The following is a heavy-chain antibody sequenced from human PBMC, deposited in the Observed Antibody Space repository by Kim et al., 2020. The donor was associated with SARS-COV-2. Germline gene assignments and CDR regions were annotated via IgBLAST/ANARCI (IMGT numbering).Heavy chain of an antibody. D-gene: IGHD5-12*01. CDR3: AKDFGDGYNSIHYGMDV. J-gene: IGHJ6*02. CDR1: GFTFSSYG. CDR2: ISYDGSNK. Sequence: GGSLRLSCAASGFTFSSYGMHWVRQAPGKGLEWVAVISYDGSNKYYADSVKGRFTISRDNSKNTLYLQMNSLRAEDTAVYYCAKDFGDGYNSIHYGMDVWGQGTTVTVSS. V-gene: IGHV3-30*18.